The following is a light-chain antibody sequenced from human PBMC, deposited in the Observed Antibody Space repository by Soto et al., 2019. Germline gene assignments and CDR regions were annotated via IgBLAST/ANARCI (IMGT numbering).Light chain of an antibody. V-gene: IGKV2-28*01. CDR1: QRLLHSNGNIF. J-gene: IGKJ2*01. Sequence: EIVMTQSPPSLTVTPGEPASISCTSSQRLLHSNGNIFLDWYLQKPGQSPQLLIYLGSNRASGVSDRVSGSETGTYFTLKSSRVEAEDVGVYYCMQALQTPYTLGQGTKLEIK. CDR2: LGS. CDR3: MQALQTPYT.